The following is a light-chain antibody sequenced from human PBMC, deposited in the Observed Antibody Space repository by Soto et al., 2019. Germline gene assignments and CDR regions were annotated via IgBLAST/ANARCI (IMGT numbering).Light chain of an antibody. V-gene: IGLV2-23*03. CDR1: SSDVGSYNV. Sequence: QSALTQPASVSGSPGQSITISCTGTSSDVGSYNVVSWFQQHPGKAPKLINYEGSKRPSGVFNRFSGSRSGNTASLTISGLKAEDEADYYCCSYAGSSTFVVFGGGTKLTVL. J-gene: IGLJ2*01. CDR2: EGS. CDR3: CSYAGSSTFVV.